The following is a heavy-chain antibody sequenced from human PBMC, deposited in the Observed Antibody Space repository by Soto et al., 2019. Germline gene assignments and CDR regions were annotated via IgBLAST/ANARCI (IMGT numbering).Heavy chain of an antibody. J-gene: IGHJ6*02. V-gene: IGHV3-23*01. Sequence: GGSLRLSCAASGFTFNNFVMSWVRQIPGKGLDWVSGITGSGGRAYYADSVKGRFTISRDNSRNTVYLQMSRLGAADTAMYHCAVHLGQNYYTMDVWGQGTTVTVSS. CDR3: AVHLGQNYYTMDV. CDR2: ITGSGGRA. CDR1: GFTFNNFV.